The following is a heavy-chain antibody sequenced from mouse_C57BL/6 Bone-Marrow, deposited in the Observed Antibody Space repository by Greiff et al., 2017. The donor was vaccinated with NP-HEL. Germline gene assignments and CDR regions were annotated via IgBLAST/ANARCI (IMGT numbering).Heavy chain of an antibody. D-gene: IGHD1-1*02. Sequence: EVQLVESEGGLVQPGSSMKLSCTASGFTFSDYYMAWVRQVPEKGLEWVANINYDGSSTYYLDSLKSRFIISRDNAKNILYLQMSSLKSEDTATYYCARDLDYSPWYFDVWGTGTTVTVSS. V-gene: IGHV5-16*01. J-gene: IGHJ1*03. CDR2: INYDGSST. CDR1: GFTFSDYY. CDR3: ARDLDYSPWYFDV.